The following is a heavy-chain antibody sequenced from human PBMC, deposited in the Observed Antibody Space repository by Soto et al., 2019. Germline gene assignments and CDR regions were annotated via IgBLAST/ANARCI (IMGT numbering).Heavy chain of an antibody. D-gene: IGHD6-19*01. V-gene: IGHV1-3*05. CDR1: GYTFTGYA. CDR2: INAGNGNT. CDR3: ARAVAVPADFDY. J-gene: IGHJ4*02. Sequence: QVQLVQSGAEEKKPGDSVKVSCKASGYTFTGYAMHWVRQAPGQRLEWMGWINAGNGNTKYSQKFQGRVTITRDTSASTAYMELSSLRSEDTALYYCARAVAVPADFDYWGQGTLVTVSS.